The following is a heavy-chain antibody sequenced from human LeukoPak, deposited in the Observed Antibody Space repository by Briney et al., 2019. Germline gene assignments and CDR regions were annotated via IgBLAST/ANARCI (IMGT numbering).Heavy chain of an antibody. J-gene: IGHJ4*02. V-gene: IGHV1-18*01. CDR3: ARDRTYDSSGYSLY. Sequence: ASVKASCKASGYTLTSYGISWVRQAPGQGLEWMGWISAYNGNTNYAQKLQGRVTMTTDTSTSTAYMELRSLRSDDTAVYYCARDRTYDSSGYSLYWGQGTLVTVSS. CDR1: GYTLTSYG. CDR2: ISAYNGNT. D-gene: IGHD3-22*01.